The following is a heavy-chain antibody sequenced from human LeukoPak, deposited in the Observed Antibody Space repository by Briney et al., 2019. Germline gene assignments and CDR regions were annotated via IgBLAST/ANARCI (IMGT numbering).Heavy chain of an antibody. D-gene: IGHD3-22*01. J-gene: IGHJ6*02. CDR3: AKDYYDSSGYCNWGYYYYGMDV. Sequence: GGSLRLSCAASGFTFSSYAMSWVRQAPGKGLEWVSAISGSGGSTYYADSVKGRFTISRDNSKNTLYLQMNSLRAEDTAVYYCAKDYYDSSGYCNWGYYYYGMDVWGQGTTVTVSS. CDR1: GFTFSSYA. CDR2: ISGSGGST. V-gene: IGHV3-23*01.